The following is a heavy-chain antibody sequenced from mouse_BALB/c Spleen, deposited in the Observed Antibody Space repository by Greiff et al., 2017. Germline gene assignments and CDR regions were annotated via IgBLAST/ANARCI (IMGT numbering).Heavy chain of an antibody. CDR3: AILYYGYDRFAY. CDR1: GYSITSDYA. Sequence: DVQLQESGPGLVKPSQSLSLTCTVTGYSITSDYAWNWIRQFPGNKLEWMGYISYSGSTSYNPSLKSRISITRDTSKNQFFLQLNSVTTEDTATYYCAILYYGYDRFAYWGQGTLVTVSA. V-gene: IGHV3-2*02. J-gene: IGHJ3*01. CDR2: ISYSGST. D-gene: IGHD2-2*01.